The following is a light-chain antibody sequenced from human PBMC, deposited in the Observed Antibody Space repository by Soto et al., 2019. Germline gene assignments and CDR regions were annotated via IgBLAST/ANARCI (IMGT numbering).Light chain of an antibody. CDR2: KND. J-gene: IGLJ2*01. CDR1: GGSIASNH. CDR3: QSYDSFTVI. V-gene: IGLV6-57*04. Sequence: NFMLTQPHSVSESPGTTVTISCTRSGGSIASNHVQWYQQRPGSAPTTVIYKNDQRPSGVPDRFSGSIDSSSNAAFLTISRLKTDDEADFYCQSYDSFTVIFGGGTKVTVL.